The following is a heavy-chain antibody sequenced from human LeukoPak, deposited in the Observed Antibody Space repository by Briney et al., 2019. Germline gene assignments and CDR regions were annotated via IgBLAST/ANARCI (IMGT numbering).Heavy chain of an antibody. CDR2: IYYSGST. V-gene: IGHV4-59*01. Sequence: SETLSLTCTVSGGFISSYYWSWIRQPPGKGLEWIGYIYYSGSTNYNPSLKSRVTISVDTSKNQFSLKLSSVTAADTAVYYCARGLRVLTTFDAFDIWGQGTMVTVSS. J-gene: IGHJ3*02. D-gene: IGHD2/OR15-2a*01. CDR3: ARGLRVLTTFDAFDI. CDR1: GGFISSYY.